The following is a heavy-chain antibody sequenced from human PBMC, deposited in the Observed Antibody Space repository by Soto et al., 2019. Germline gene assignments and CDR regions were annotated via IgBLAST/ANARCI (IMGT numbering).Heavy chain of an antibody. CDR1: GFTFGDYA. J-gene: IGHJ4*02. Sequence: EVQLVESGGGLVKPGRSLRLSCTASGFTFGDYAMSWFRQAPGKGLEWVGFIRSKAYGGTTEYAASVKGRFTISRDDSKSIAYLQMNSLKTEDTAVYYCTRDRLQLWLAGPVVYWGQGTLVTVSS. D-gene: IGHD5-18*01. CDR3: TRDRLQLWLAGPVVY. V-gene: IGHV3-49*05. CDR2: IRSKAYGGTT.